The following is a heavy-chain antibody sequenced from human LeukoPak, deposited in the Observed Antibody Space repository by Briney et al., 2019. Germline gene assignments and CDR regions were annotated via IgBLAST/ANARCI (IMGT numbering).Heavy chain of an antibody. Sequence: PSETLSLTCAVYGGSFSGYYWSWIRQPPGKGLEWVWEINHSGSTNYNPSLKSRVTISVDTTKNQFSLKLSSVTAADTAVYHCARGAHTRSTMGRGVIDYWGQGTLVTVSS. D-gene: IGHD3-10*01. CDR1: GGSFSGYY. CDR2: INHSGST. V-gene: IGHV4-34*01. J-gene: IGHJ4*02. CDR3: ARGAHTRSTMGRGVIDY.